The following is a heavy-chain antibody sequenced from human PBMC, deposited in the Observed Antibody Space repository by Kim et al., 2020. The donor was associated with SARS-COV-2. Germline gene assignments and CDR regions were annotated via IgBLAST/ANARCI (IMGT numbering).Heavy chain of an antibody. V-gene: IGHV3-21*01. CDR3: ATNERYNWNDVPYYYYGMDV. CDR2: ISSSSSYI. Sequence: GGSLRLSCAASGFTFSSYSMNWVRQAPGKGLEWVSSISSSSSYIYYADSVKGRFTISRDNAKNSLYLQMNSLRAEDTAVYYCATNERYNWNDVPYYYYGMDVWGQGTTVTVSS. CDR1: GFTFSSYS. J-gene: IGHJ6*02. D-gene: IGHD1-1*01.